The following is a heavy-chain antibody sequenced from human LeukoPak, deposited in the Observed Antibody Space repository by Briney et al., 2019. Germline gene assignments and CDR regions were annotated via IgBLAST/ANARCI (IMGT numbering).Heavy chain of an antibody. V-gene: IGHV3-23*01. CDR2: ISGSGGST. D-gene: IGHD6-13*01. J-gene: IGHJ4*02. CDR1: GFTFSSYA. CDR3: AKAGEAGAAGTTRYYFDY. Sequence: PGGSLRLSCAASGFTFSSYAMSWVRQAPGKGLEWVSAISGSGGSTYYADSVKGRFTISRDNSKNTLYLQMNSLRAEDTAVYYCAKAGEAGAAGTTRYYFDYWGQGTLVTVSS.